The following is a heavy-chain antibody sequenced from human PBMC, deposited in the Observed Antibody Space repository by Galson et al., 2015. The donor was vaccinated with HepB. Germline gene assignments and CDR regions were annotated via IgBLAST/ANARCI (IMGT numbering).Heavy chain of an antibody. J-gene: IGHJ4*02. D-gene: IGHD3-10*01. Sequence: CAISGDSVSSNSAAWNWIRQSPSRGLEWLGRTYYRSKWYNDYAVSVKSRITINPDTSKNQFSLQLNSVTPEDTAVYYCARDPSGSYYGWPPYYFDYWGQGTLVTVSS. CDR3: ARDPSGSYYGWPPYYFDY. CDR1: GDSVSSNSAA. CDR2: TYYRSKWYN. V-gene: IGHV6-1*01.